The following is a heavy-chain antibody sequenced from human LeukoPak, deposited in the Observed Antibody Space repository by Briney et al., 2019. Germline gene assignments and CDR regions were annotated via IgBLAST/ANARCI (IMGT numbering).Heavy chain of an antibody. J-gene: IGHJ5*02. CDR1: GFSFSDYY. D-gene: IGHD1-26*01. CDR3: ARSGGTYGWFDP. CDR2: ISSGSSYT. V-gene: IGHV3-11*03. Sequence: GGSLRLSCVASGFSFSDYYMSWIRQAPGKGLEWVSCISSGSSYTNYTDSVKGRFTISRDNAKRSLYLQMNSLTAEDTAVYYCARSGGTYGWFDPWGQGTLVTVSS.